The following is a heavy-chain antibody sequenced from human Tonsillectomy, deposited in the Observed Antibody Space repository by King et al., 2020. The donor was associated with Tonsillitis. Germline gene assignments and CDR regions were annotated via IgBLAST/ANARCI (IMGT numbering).Heavy chain of an antibody. D-gene: IGHD2-8*01. CDR2: ICTGGST. J-gene: IGHJ4*02. CDR3: ATSSRRYATFEY. V-gene: IGHV4-61*02. Sequence: VQLQESGPGLVKPSQTLSLTCTVSNGSISSGSYCWSWIRQPAGKGLEWVGRICTGGSTNYNPSLKSRATMSVDTSKNQFSLKMSSVTAADTAVYYCATSSRRYATFEYWGQGTLATVSS. CDR1: NGSISSGSYC.